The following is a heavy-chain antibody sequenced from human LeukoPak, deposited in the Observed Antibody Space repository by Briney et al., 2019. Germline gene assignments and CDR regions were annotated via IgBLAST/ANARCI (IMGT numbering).Heavy chain of an antibody. V-gene: IGHV4-59*12. Sequence: SETLSLTCTVSGDSISSYYWRWIRQPPGKGQELIRNIYYSGGTTYNPSLKSRVTISVDASKNQYSLKLSSVTAADTAVYYCAREGLAMVRGVLPKEAWGWFDPWGQGTLVTVSS. D-gene: IGHD3-10*01. CDR2: IYYSGGT. CDR3: AREGLAMVRGVLPKEAWGWFDP. CDR1: GDSISSYY. J-gene: IGHJ5*02.